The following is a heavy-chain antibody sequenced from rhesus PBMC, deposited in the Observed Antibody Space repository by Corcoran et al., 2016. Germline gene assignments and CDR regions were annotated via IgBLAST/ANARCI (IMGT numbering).Heavy chain of an antibody. CDR3: ARMRADWYFDL. V-gene: IGHV4-76*01. CDR2: IYGSSGSN. J-gene: IGHJ2*01. Sequence: QVQLQESGPGVVKPSATLSLTCAVSGYSISSGYDCSWIRQPPGKGLEWIGYIYGSSGSNNYNPYLNNRVTISKDTSKTQFSLKLRSVTAADTAVYDCARMRADWYFDLWGPGTPITISS. CDR1: GYSISSGYD.